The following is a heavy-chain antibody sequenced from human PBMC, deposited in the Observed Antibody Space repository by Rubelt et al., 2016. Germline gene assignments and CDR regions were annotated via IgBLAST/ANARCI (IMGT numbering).Heavy chain of an antibody. CDR3: ARMRGPYSSSGGEFDP. V-gene: IGHV1-3*01. Sequence: QVQLVQSGAEVKKPGASVKVSCTASGYTFTSYAMHWVRQAPGQRHEWIGWLHAGNGNQKYSQKFQGRGTITRDTSASTAYMELSSLRSEDTAVYYCARMRGPYSSSGGEFDPWGQGTLVTVSS. J-gene: IGHJ5*02. D-gene: IGHD6-13*01. CDR2: LHAGNGNQ. CDR1: GYTFTSYA.